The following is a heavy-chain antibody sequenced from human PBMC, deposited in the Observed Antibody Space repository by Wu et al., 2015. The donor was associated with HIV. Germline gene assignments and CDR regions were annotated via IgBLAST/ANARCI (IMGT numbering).Heavy chain of an antibody. CDR1: GYIFSSYG. CDR2: ISGYNGNT. J-gene: IGHJ3*02. D-gene: IGHD2-15*01. V-gene: IGHV1-18*01. CDR3: ARVGRGAFXI. Sequence: QVQMVQSGTEVKRPGASVKVSCKASGYIFSSYGISWVRQAPGQGLEWMGWISGYNGNTNYAQKFQGRVTVTTDTSTSTAHMELRSLRSDDTAVYYCARVGRGAFXIWGQGTMVTVSS.